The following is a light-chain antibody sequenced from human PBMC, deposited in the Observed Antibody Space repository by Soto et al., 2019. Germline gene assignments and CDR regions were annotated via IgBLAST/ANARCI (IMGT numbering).Light chain of an antibody. CDR1: QSVSSK. V-gene: IGKV3-15*01. CDR2: GAS. Sequence: EIVMTQSPATLSVSPGERATLSCRASQSVSSKLAWYQQKPGQAPRLLIYGASTRATGIPARFSGSGSGTEFTLTISSLHSEDFAVYYCQQYDNWPTWTFGQGTKVEIK. CDR3: QQYDNWPTWT. J-gene: IGKJ1*01.